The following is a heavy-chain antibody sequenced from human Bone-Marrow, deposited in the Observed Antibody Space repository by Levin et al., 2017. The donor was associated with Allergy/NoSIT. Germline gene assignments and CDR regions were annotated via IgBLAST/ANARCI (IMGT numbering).Heavy chain of an antibody. J-gene: IGHJ5*02. D-gene: IGHD2/OR15-2a*01. V-gene: IGHV4-31*03. CDR3: ARDASETFYWFDP. CDR1: GGSISSGGHY. CDR2: INYSGST. Sequence: SETLSLTCSVSGGSISSGGHYWSWIRQHPGKGLEWIGYINYSGSTYYNPSLESRVTISVDTSKSQFSLKLTSVTAADTAVYYCARDASETFYWFDPWGQGTLVIVSS.